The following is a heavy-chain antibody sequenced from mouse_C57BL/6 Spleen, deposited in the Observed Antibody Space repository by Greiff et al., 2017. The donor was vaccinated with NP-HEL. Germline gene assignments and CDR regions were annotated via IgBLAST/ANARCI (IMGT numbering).Heavy chain of an antibody. Sequence: VQLQQSGPELVKPGASVKISCKASGYAFSSSWMNWVKQRPGKGLEWIGRLYPGDGDTNYNGKFKGKATLTADKSSSTAYMQLSSLTSEDSAVYFCARKGIYDGYYWGQGTTLTVSS. CDR2: LYPGDGDT. J-gene: IGHJ2*01. CDR1: GYAFSSSW. V-gene: IGHV1-82*01. CDR3: ARKGIYDGYY. D-gene: IGHD2-3*01.